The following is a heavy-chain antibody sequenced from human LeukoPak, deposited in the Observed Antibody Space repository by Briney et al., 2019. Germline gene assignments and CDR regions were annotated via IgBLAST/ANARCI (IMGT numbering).Heavy chain of an antibody. CDR1: GFTFSSYA. J-gene: IGHJ6*04. CDR3: AGMVRAPYYGMDV. V-gene: IGHV3-23*01. Sequence: GGSLRLSCAASGFTFSSYAMSWVRQAPGKGLVWVSAISGSGGSTYYADSVKGRFTISRDNSKNTLYLQMNSLRAEDTAVYYCAGMVRAPYYGMDVWGKGTTVTVSS. D-gene: IGHD3-10*01. CDR2: ISGSGGST.